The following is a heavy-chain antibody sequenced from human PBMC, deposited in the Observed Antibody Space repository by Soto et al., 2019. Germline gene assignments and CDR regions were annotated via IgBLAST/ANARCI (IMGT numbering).Heavy chain of an antibody. V-gene: IGHV3-33*01. J-gene: IGHJ6*02. D-gene: IGHD2-15*01. CDR1: GFTFSSYG. Sequence: QVQLVESGGGVVQPGRSLRLSCAASGFTFSSYGMHWVRQAPGKGLEWVAGIWYDGSNKYYADSVKGRFTISRDNSKNTLYLQMNSLRAEDTAVYYCARDGDIVVVVAATGHYYGMDVWGQGTTVTVSS. CDR3: ARDGDIVVVVAATGHYYGMDV. CDR2: IWYDGSNK.